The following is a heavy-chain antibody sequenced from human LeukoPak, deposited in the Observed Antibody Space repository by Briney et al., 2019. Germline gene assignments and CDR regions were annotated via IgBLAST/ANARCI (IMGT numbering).Heavy chain of an antibody. CDR2: IRSKPYGGTT. D-gene: IGHD6-13*01. Sequence: PGGSLRLSCAASGFTFGSSSINWVRQAPGKGLEWVGLIRSKPYGGTTEYAASVKGRFTISRDDSESIAYLQMNSLKNEDTAVYHCSRVHPYSSSWSTPDYWGQGTLVTVSS. CDR1: GFTFGSSS. V-gene: IGHV3-49*04. J-gene: IGHJ4*02. CDR3: SRVHPYSSSWSTPDY.